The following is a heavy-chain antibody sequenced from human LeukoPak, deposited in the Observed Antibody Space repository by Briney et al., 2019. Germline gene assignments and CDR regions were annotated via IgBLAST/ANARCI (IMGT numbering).Heavy chain of an antibody. CDR3: ARENGATPPDNWSDP. J-gene: IGHJ5*02. V-gene: IGHV1-2*02. D-gene: IGHD1-26*01. CDR1: GYTFTGYY. Sequence: ASVKVSCKASGYTFTGYYMHWVRQAPGQGLEWMGWINPNSGGTNYAQKFQGRVTMTRDTSISTAYMELSRLRSDDTAVYYCARENGATPPDNWSDPWGQGTLVTVSS. CDR2: INPNSGGT.